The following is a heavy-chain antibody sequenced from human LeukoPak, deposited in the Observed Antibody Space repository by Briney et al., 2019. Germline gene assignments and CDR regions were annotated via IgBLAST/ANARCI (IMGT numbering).Heavy chain of an antibody. J-gene: IGHJ4*02. Sequence: PSETLSLTCAVYGGSFSGYYWSWIRQPPGKGLEWIGEINHSGSTNYSPSLKSRVTISVDTSKNQFSLKLSSVTAPDTAVYYCARGDYGDYWIDYWGQGTLVTVSS. D-gene: IGHD4-17*01. V-gene: IGHV4-34*01. CDR3: ARGDYGDYWIDY. CDR1: GGSFSGYY. CDR2: INHSGST.